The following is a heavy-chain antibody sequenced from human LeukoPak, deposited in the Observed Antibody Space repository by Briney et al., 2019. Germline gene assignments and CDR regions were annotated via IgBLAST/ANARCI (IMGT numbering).Heavy chain of an antibody. CDR3: AKDAGYSSGWTLLYDY. V-gene: IGHV3-30*18. J-gene: IGHJ4*02. CDR1: GFTFSYFG. Sequence: PGGSLRLSCAAASGFTFSYFGMHWVRQAPGKGLEWVAVISEDGTEKFYADSVKGQVTISRDNSRNTLYLQMHSLRAEDTAVYFCAKDAGYSSGWTLLYDYWGQGTLVTVSS. CDR2: ISEDGTEK. D-gene: IGHD6-19*01.